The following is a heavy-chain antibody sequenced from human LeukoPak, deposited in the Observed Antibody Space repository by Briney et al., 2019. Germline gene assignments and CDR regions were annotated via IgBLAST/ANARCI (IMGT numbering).Heavy chain of an antibody. CDR1: GGSISGYY. D-gene: IGHD6-19*01. J-gene: IGHJ4*02. Sequence: SETLSLTCTVSGGSISGYYWNWIRQPPGKGLEWIGYIYYGESTNYNPSFKSRVTISVDTSKNQFSLKLTSVTAADTAVYYCARRPYSSGLYYLDYWGQGTLVTVSS. CDR3: ARRPYSSGLYYLDY. CDR2: IYYGEST. V-gene: IGHV4-59*01.